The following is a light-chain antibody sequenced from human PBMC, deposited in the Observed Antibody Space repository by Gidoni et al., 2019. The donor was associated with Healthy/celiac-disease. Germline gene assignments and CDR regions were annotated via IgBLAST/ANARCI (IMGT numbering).Light chain of an antibody. V-gene: IGKV1-5*03. CDR3: QQYNSYSPGXT. Sequence: DIQMTQSPSTLSASVGDRVTITCRTSQSISSWLAWYQQKPGKAPKLLIYKASSLESGVPSRFSGSGXGTEFTLTISSLQPDDFATYYCQQYNSYSPGXTFGPGTKVDIK. CDR1: QSISSW. J-gene: IGKJ3*01. CDR2: KAS.